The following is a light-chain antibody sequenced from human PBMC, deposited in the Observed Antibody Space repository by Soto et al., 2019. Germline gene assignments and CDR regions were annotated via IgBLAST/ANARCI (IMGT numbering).Light chain of an antibody. CDR3: NSYTSSSTHMV. V-gene: IGLV2-14*03. CDR2: DVN. CDR1: SSDVGGYNY. J-gene: IGLJ2*01. Sequence: QSALTQPASVSGSSGQSITISCTGTSSDVGGYNYVSWYQHHPGKAPKLMIYDVNNRPSGVSNRFSGSKSGNTASLTISGLQAEDEADYYCNSYTSSSTHMVFGGGTKLTVL.